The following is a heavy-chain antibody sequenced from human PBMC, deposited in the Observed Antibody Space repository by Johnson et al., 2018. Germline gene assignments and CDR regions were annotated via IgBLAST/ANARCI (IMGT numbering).Heavy chain of an antibody. Sequence: EVQLLESGGGLVQPGRSLRLSCAASGFTFSNYAMSWVRQAPGKGLEWVSVITGSADSTYYADSVKGRFTISRDNSKNTLFLQMNSLRAEDTAVYYCAKVFRGRSWGPDAFDIWGQGTLVTVSS. J-gene: IGHJ3*02. CDR3: AKVFRGRSWGPDAFDI. D-gene: IGHD6-13*01. CDR1: GFTFSNYA. CDR2: ITGSADST. V-gene: IGHV3-23*01.